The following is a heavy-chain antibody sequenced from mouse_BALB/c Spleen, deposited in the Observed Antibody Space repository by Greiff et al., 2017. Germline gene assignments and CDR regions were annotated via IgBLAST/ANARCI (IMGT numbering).Heavy chain of an antibody. J-gene: IGHJ3*01. Sequence: EVHLVESGPGLVKPSQSLSLTCTVTGFSITSDYAWNCLRQFPGNKLEWMGYISCSGSTSYNPSLKGRITITRDTSKDQFFLQLNSMTTEDTATYDCARRGVFYYYSFDYWGQGTLVTVSA. CDR1: GFSITSDYA. D-gene: IGHD1-1*01. CDR2: ISCSGST. CDR3: ARRGVFYYYSFDY. V-gene: IGHV3-2*02.